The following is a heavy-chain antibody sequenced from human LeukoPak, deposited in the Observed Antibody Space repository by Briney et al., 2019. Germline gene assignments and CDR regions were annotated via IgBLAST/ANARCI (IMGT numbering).Heavy chain of an antibody. Sequence: GESLKISCKGSGYSFTSYWIGWVRQMPGKGPEWMGIIYPGDSDTRYSPSFQGQVTISADKSISTAYLQWSSLKASDTAMYYCARHFCSSTSCYSNYYYYGMDVWGQGTTVTVSS. CDR1: GYSFTSYW. V-gene: IGHV5-51*01. J-gene: IGHJ6*02. CDR2: IYPGDSDT. CDR3: ARHFCSSTSCYSNYYYYGMDV. D-gene: IGHD2-2*01.